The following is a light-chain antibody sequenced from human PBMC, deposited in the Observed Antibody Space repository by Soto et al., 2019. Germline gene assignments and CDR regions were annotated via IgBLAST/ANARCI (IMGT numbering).Light chain of an antibody. CDR2: GAS. Sequence: EIVLTQSPATLSLSPGQRATLSCMASQGVSNSLAWFQQKPGQAPRLLIYGASSRATGIPARFSGSGSGTDFTLTISSLEPEDFAIYYCQQRTNWPPAFGQGTRLEI. CDR3: QQRTNWPPA. CDR1: QGVSNS. J-gene: IGKJ5*01. V-gene: IGKV3-11*01.